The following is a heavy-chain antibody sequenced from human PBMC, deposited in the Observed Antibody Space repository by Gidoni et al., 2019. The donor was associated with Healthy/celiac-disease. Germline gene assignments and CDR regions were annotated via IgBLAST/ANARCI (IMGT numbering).Heavy chain of an antibody. J-gene: IGHJ6*02. CDR2: IIPIFCTA. CDR1: GGTFSSYA. Sequence: QVQLVQSGAEVKKPGSSVKVSCKASGGTFSSYAISWVRPAPGQGLEWMGGIIPIFCTANYAQKFQGRVTITADESTSTAYMELSSLRSEDTAVYYCARGYCSGGSCYSPSWYYGMDVWGQGTTVTVSS. D-gene: IGHD2-15*01. CDR3: ARGYCSGGSCYSPSWYYGMDV. V-gene: IGHV1-69*01.